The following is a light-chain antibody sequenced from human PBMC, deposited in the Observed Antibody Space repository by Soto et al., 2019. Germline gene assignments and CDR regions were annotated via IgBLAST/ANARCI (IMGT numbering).Light chain of an antibody. J-gene: IGLJ2*01. Sequence: QSVLTQPPSASGTPGQRVTISCSGSSCNIGANPINWYQQLPGTAPKLLIYNNDQRPSGVPARFSASKSGTSASLAISGLQSEDEADYYCEAWDDSLYGAVLGGGTKLTVL. V-gene: IGLV1-44*01. CDR2: NND. CDR1: SCNIGANP. CDR3: EAWDDSLYGAV.